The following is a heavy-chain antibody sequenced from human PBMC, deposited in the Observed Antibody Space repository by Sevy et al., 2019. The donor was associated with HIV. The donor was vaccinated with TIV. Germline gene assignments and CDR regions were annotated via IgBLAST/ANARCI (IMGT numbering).Heavy chain of an antibody. CDR1: EFTFSSYW. D-gene: IGHD1-26*01. CDR3: ARSGGSYDYGMDV. CDR2: IKQDGSEK. Sequence: GGSLRLSCAASEFTFSSYWMSWVRQAPGKGLEWVANIKQDGSEKYYVDPVKGRFTISRDNAKNSLYLQMNSLRAEDTAVYYCARSGGSYDYGMDVWGQGTTVTVSS. J-gene: IGHJ6*02. V-gene: IGHV3-7*01.